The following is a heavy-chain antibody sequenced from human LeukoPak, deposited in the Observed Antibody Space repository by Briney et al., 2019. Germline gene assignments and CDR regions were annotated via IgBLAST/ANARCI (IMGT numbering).Heavy chain of an antibody. D-gene: IGHD3-3*01. J-gene: IGHJ3*02. Sequence: QPGRSLRLSCAASGFTFSSYGMHWVRQAPGKGLEWVADISYDGSNKYYADSVKGRFTISRDNSKNTLYLQMNSLRAEDTAVYYCANLASGRDDAFDIWGQGTMVTVSS. CDR3: ANLASGRDDAFDI. CDR1: GFTFSSYG. CDR2: ISYDGSNK. V-gene: IGHV3-30*18.